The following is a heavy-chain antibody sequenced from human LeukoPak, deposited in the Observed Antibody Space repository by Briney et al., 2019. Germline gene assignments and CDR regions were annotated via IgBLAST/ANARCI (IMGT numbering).Heavy chain of an antibody. CDR3: ARGVVGARLQH. D-gene: IGHD1-26*01. V-gene: IGHV4-34*01. J-gene: IGHJ1*01. Sequence: SETLSLTCAVYGGSFSGYCWSWIRQPPGKGLEWIGEISQGGSTNYNPSLKSRVTISIDTSKNQFSLKVNSVTAADTAVYYCARGVVGARLQHWGQGTLVTVFS. CDR1: GGSFSGYC. CDR2: ISQGGST.